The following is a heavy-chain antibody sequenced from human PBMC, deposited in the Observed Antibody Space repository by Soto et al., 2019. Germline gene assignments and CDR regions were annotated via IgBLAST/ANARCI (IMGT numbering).Heavy chain of an antibody. Sequence: ASVKVSCKASGYTFTSYGTSWVRQAPGQGLEWMGWISAYNGNTNYAQKLQGRVTMTTDTSTSTAYMELRSLRSDDTAVYYCARDLSSYSSSWYPFDYWGQGTLVTVS. CDR1: GYTFTSYG. D-gene: IGHD6-13*01. J-gene: IGHJ4*02. CDR2: ISAYNGNT. V-gene: IGHV1-18*01. CDR3: ARDLSSYSSSWYPFDY.